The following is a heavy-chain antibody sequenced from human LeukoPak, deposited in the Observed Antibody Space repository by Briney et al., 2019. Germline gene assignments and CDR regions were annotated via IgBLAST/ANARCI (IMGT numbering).Heavy chain of an antibody. Sequence: GGSLRLSCAASGFTFSSYGMHWVRQAPGKGLEWVAFIRYDGSNKYYADSVKGRFTISRDNSKNSLYLQMNSLRAEDTALYYCAKDRGGLRRQWLGPGDYWGQGTLVTVSS. V-gene: IGHV3-30*02. J-gene: IGHJ4*02. CDR3: AKDRGGLRRQWLGPGDY. D-gene: IGHD6-19*01. CDR2: IRYDGSNK. CDR1: GFTFSSYG.